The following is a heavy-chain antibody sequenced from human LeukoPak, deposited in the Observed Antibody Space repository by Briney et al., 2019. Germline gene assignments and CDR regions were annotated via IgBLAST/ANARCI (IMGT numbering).Heavy chain of an antibody. Sequence: PSETLSLTCTVSGDSISSNNYYWIWIRQPPGKGLEWIGTFLYSGGTYYNPSLKSRVTISVDTSKNQFSLKVDSVTAADTAAYYCTREGEGRWLQSGYWGQGTLVTVSS. CDR2: FLYSGGT. D-gene: IGHD5-24*01. CDR1: GDSISSNNYY. V-gene: IGHV4-39*07. J-gene: IGHJ4*02. CDR3: TREGEGRWLQSGY.